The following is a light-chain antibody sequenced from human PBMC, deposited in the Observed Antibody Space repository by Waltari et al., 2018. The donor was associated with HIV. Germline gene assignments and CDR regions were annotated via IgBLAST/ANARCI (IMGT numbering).Light chain of an antibody. CDR1: DPDFSLYKF. CDR2: DVD. Sequence: AVTQPASVSGLPGQSTTISCTGADPDFSLYKFVSWYQQHSGNPPRLILYDVDSRASGVSDRFSGSMSGNTASLTISGLRAEDEGHYYCASFTGDNTVMFGGGTEVTVL. V-gene: IGLV2-14*03. J-gene: IGLJ3*02. CDR3: ASFTGDNTVM.